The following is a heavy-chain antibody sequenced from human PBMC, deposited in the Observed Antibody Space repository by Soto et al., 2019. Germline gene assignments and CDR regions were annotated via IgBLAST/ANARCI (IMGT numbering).Heavy chain of an antibody. D-gene: IGHD4-17*01. CDR1: GGTFSSYT. CDR2: IIPILGIA. Sequence: QVQLVQSGAEVKKPGSSVKVSCKASGGTFSSYTISWVRQAPGQGLEWMGRIIPILGIANYAQKWQGRVTTTADKSTSTAYMELSSLRSDDTAVYYCASPHAYCDYAFAFDIWGQGTMVTVSS. CDR3: ASPHAYCDYAFAFDI. V-gene: IGHV1-69*02. J-gene: IGHJ3*02.